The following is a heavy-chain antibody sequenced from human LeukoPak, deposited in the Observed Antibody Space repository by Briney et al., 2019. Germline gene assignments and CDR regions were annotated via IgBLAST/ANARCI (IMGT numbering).Heavy chain of an antibody. CDR1: GFTFSNYY. CDR2: IKVDGSQK. Sequence: HSGGSLRLSCAASGFTFSNYYMSWVRQAPGKGLEWVATIKVDGSQKHYVDSVRGRFTISRDNSKNTLYLQMNSLRAEDTAVYYCARDKIVGATHFDYWGQGALVTVSS. V-gene: IGHV3-7*01. CDR3: ARDKIVGATHFDY. J-gene: IGHJ4*02. D-gene: IGHD1-26*01.